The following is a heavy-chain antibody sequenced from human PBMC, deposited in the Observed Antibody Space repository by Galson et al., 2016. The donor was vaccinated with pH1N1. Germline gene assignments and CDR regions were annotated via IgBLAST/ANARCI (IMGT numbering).Heavy chain of an antibody. J-gene: IGHJ6*02. CDR2: IDWDDEK. Sequence: PALVKPTQTLNLTCTFPGFSLSTFGVRVSWIRQSPGKALEWLARIDWDDEKFYSPSLKTRLTISKDTSKDQVVLTMTNMDPVDTGTYYCARMGVASGGRYYYGMDVWGQGTTVTVSS. V-gene: IGHV2-70*04. CDR3: ARMGVASGGRYYYGMDV. D-gene: IGHD3-10*01. CDR1: GFSLSTFGVR.